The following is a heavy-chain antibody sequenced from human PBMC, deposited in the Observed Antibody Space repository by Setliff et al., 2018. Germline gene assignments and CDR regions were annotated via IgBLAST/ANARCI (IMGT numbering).Heavy chain of an antibody. J-gene: IGHJ3*01. Sequence: VASVKVSCKSSGFTFTDYGITWVRQVPGQGLEWMGWINNYNFNTQYAQKFQGRVTMTTDTSKSAAYMDLRGLRSDDTAVYYCAISTLSICSGGSCPNAFDVWGQGTMV. CDR1: GFTFTDYG. D-gene: IGHD2-15*01. V-gene: IGHV1-18*01. CDR2: INNYNFNT. CDR3: AISTLSICSGGSCPNAFDV.